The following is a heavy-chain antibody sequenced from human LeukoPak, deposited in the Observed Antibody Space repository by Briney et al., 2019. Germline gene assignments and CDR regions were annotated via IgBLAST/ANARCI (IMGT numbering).Heavy chain of an antibody. CDR3: ARASWVSTADAVR. CDR1: GFSFSSFA. Sequence: GGSLRLSCAASGFSFSSFAMSWVRQAPARGLEWLSSMKGTGETIYADSVRGRCTLFRDGSRNTVYLQLNNLRVEDTAVYYCARASWVSTADAVRWGQGTVVTVSS. D-gene: IGHD3-16*01. CDR2: MKGTGET. V-gene: IGHV3-23*01. J-gene: IGHJ4*02.